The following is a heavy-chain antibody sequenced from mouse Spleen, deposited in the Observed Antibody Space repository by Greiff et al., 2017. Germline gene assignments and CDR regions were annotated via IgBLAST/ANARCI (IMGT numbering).Heavy chain of an antibody. J-gene: IGHJ2*01. CDR3: ARRGTGRNFDY. CDR1: GYSFTGYY. CDR2: INPSTGGT. D-gene: IGHD4-1*01. Sequence: EVMLVESGPELVKPGASVKISCKASGYSFTGYYMNWVKQSPEKSLEWIGEINPSTGGTTYNQRFKAEATLTVDKSSSTAYMQLKSLTSEDSTVYYCARRGTGRNFDYWGQGTTLTVSS. V-gene: IGHV1-42*01.